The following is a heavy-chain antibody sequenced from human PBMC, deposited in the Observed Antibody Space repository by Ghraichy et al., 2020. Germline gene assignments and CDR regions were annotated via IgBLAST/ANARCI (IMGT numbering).Heavy chain of an antibody. CDR3: AKAWGYCSGGTCPSYNWFDP. CDR1: GFTFSNYV. Sequence: GGSLRLSCAASGFTFSNYVMSWVRQAPGKGLEWVSTIGASGGSTYYADSVKGRFTISRDNSKNTLYLQMDSLRAEDAAVYYCAKAWGYCSGGTCPSYNWFDPWCQGTRVTVSS. CDR2: IGASGGST. V-gene: IGHV3-23*01. D-gene: IGHD2-15*01. J-gene: IGHJ5*02.